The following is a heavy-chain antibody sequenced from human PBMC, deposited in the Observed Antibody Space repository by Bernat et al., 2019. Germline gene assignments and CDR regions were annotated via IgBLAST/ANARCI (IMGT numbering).Heavy chain of an antibody. J-gene: IGHJ6*03. Sequence: QITLKESGPALVKPTQTLTLTCTFSGFSLNTRGVAVGWIRQPPGKALEWLALIYRDDEKRYSPSLKTRLTISKDTSKNQVVLSMTNMDPVDTATYYCVHTDSGHYLVYYYMDVWGKGTTVTVSS. CDR2: IYRDDEK. CDR1: GFSLNTRGVA. D-gene: IGHD3-22*01. V-gene: IGHV2-5*02. CDR3: VHTDSGHYLVYYYMDV.